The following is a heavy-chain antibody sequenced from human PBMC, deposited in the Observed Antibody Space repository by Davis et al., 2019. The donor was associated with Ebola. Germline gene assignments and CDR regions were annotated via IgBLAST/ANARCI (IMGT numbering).Heavy chain of an antibody. CDR3: ARDQRLPVTIPCDH. CDR1: GASVSSGHYY. J-gene: IGHJ4*02. D-gene: IGHD2-2*01. CDR2: IYFSGNG. Sequence: MPSETLSLTCTVSGASVSSGHYYWNWIRRPPGKGLEWIGHIYFSGNGDYNPSLRNRVTMSVDTSKNQFSLNLDSVTAADTAVYFCARDQRLPVTIPCDHWGQGVLVTVS. V-gene: IGHV4-61*01.